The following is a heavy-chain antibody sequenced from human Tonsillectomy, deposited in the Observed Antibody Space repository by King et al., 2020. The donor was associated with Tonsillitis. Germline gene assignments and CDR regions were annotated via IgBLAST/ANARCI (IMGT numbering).Heavy chain of an antibody. CDR3: VRFAAPEYGDYGDY. J-gene: IGHJ4*02. D-gene: IGHD4-17*01. CDR1: GFTFRGPA. V-gene: IGHV3-73*02. CDR2: IRSKPNSNPT. Sequence: VQLVESGGGLVQPGGSLKLSCAASGFTFRGPAMHGVRQASGKGREWVGRIRSKPNSNPTAYAAWVKGRFTIPRDDSKKTAYLQMNSLKTEDTAVYYCVRFAAPEYGDYGDYWGQGTLVTVSS.